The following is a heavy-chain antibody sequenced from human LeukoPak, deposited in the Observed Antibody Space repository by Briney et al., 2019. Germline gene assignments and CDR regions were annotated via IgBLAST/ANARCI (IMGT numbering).Heavy chain of an antibody. V-gene: IGHV3-53*04. CDR3: ARDLSGRSDY. CDR2: IYSGGTT. J-gene: IGHJ4*02. Sequence: PGGSLRLSCAASGFTVSGNFMSWVRQAPGKGLEWVSVIYSGGTTYYADSVKGRFTISRHISKNTLYLQMNSLRAEDTAVYYCARDLSGRSDYWGQGTLVTVSS. D-gene: IGHD1-26*01. CDR1: GFTVSGNF.